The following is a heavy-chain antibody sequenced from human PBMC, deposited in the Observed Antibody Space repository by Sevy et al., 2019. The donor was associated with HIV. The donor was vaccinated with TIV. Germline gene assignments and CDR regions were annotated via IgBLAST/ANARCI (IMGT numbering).Heavy chain of an antibody. Sequence: ASVKVSCEASGYTFASFDINWVRQATGQRLEWMGWMNPNTGNTGYIEKFQGRVTMTRNTSITTAYMELSSLRSEDTAVYYCARGRYKYNYGHQIDVWGKGTTLTVSS. J-gene: IGHJ6*04. CDR1: GYTFASFD. V-gene: IGHV1-8*01. D-gene: IGHD1-7*01. CDR2: MNPNTGNT. CDR3: ARGRYKYNYGHQIDV.